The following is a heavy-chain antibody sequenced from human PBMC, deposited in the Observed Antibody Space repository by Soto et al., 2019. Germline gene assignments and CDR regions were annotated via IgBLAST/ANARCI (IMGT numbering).Heavy chain of an antibody. CDR3: AKDPSRLILTPQTFDY. V-gene: IGHV3-23*01. D-gene: IGHD2-15*01. CDR2: ISGSGGST. CDR1: GFTFSSYA. J-gene: IGHJ4*02. Sequence: GGSMRLSCAASGFTFSSYAMSWVRQAPGKGLEWVSAISGSGGSTYYADSVKGRFTISRDNSKNTLYLQMNSLRAEDTAVYYCAKDPSRLILTPQTFDYWGQGTLVTVSS.